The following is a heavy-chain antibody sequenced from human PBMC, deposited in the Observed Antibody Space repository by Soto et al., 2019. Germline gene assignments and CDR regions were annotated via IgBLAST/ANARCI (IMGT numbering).Heavy chain of an antibody. CDR1: GFTFSTYW. J-gene: IGHJ4*01. Sequence: EVQLVESGGGLVQPGGSLRLSCAVSGFTFSTYWMHWVRQAPGKGLVWASRIMNDGSTTNYADSVKGRFTISRDNAKNTLYLQMDSLRADDTAVYYCARGTRVGGFGELQYWGRGTLVTVSS. CDR2: IMNDGSTT. CDR3: ARGTRVGGFGELQY. V-gene: IGHV3-74*01. D-gene: IGHD3-10*01.